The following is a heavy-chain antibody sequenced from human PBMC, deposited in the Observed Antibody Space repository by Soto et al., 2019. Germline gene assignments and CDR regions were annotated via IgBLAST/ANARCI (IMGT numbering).Heavy chain of an antibody. D-gene: IGHD4-17*01. J-gene: IGHJ4*02. Sequence: GGSLRLSCAASGSTFSSYAMSWVRQAPGKGLEWVSAISGSGGSTYYADSVKGRFTISRDNSKNTLYLQMNSLRAEDTAVYYCAKDLYLSATVTTSLDYWGQGTLVTVSS. CDR3: AKDLYLSATVTTSLDY. CDR2: ISGSGGST. V-gene: IGHV3-23*01. CDR1: GSTFSSYA.